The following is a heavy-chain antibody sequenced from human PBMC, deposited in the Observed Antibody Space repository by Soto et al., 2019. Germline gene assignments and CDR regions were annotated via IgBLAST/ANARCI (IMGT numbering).Heavy chain of an antibody. CDR1: GGTFSSYT. Sequence: QVQLVQSGAEVKKPGSSVKVSCKASGGTFSSYTISWVRQAPGQGLEWMGRIIPILGIANYAQKFQGRVTTTAXXSXSXAYMELSSLRSEDTAVYYCARDRGYCSGGSCYSADYWGQGTLVTVSS. CDR3: ARDRGYCSGGSCYSADY. CDR2: IIPILGIA. J-gene: IGHJ4*02. D-gene: IGHD2-15*01. V-gene: IGHV1-69*08.